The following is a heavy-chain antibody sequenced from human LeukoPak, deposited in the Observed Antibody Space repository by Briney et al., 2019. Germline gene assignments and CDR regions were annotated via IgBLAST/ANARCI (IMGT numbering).Heavy chain of an antibody. CDR1: GFTFSSYA. V-gene: IGHV3-64D*06. CDR3: VKYSSGWYDY. D-gene: IGHD6-19*01. J-gene: IGHJ4*02. Sequence: GGSLRLSCSASGFTFSSYAIHWVRQAPGKGLEYVSAISDNGGSTYYADSVKGRFAISRDNSKNTLYLQMSGLRAEDTAVYYCVKYSSGWYDYWGQGTLVTVSS. CDR2: ISDNGGST.